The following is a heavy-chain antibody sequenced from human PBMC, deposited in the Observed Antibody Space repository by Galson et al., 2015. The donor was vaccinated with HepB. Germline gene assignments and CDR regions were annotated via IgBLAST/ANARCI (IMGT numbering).Heavy chain of an antibody. CDR3: ARDIDGGNPQYYFDY. Sequence: SLRLSCAASGFTFSSYAMHWVRQAPGKGLEWVAVISYDGSNKYYADSVKGRFTISRDNSKNTLYLQMNSLRAEDTAVYYCARDIDGGNPQYYFDYWGQGTLVTVSS. CDR2: ISYDGSNK. J-gene: IGHJ4*02. V-gene: IGHV3-30-3*01. D-gene: IGHD4-23*01. CDR1: GFTFSSYA.